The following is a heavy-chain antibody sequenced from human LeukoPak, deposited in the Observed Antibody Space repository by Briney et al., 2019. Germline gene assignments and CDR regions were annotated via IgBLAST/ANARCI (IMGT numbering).Heavy chain of an antibody. CDR2: IKRDGSEK. D-gene: IGHD3-22*01. J-gene: IGHJ4*02. Sequence: PGESLRLSCAASGFTFSSYWMSWVRQAPGKGLEWAANIKRDGSEKYYVDSVKGRFTISRDNAKNSLYLQMNSLRAEDTAVYYCARMYYYDSSGEGYWGQGTLVTVSS. CDR3: ARMYYYDSSGEGY. V-gene: IGHV3-7*01. CDR1: GFTFSSYW.